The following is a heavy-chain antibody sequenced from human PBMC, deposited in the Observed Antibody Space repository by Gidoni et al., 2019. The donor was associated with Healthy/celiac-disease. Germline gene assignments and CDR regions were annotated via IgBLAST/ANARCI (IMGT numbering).Heavy chain of an antibody. CDR2: ISGSGGST. CDR3: AKVRSGGPLGLYFQH. CDR1: GFTFSSYA. Sequence: EVQLLESGGGLVQPGGSLRPPCAASGFTFSSYAMSWVRQAPGKGLEWVSAISGSGGSTYYADSVKGRFTISRDNSKNTLYLQMNSLRAEDTAVYYCAKVRSGGPLGLYFQHWGQGTLVTVSS. D-gene: IGHD3-3*01. J-gene: IGHJ1*01. V-gene: IGHV3-23*01.